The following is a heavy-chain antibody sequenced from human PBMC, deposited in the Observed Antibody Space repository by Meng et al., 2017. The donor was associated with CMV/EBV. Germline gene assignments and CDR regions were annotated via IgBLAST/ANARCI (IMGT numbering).Heavy chain of an antibody. V-gene: IGHV3-30*19. CDR1: GFTFSSYG. D-gene: IGHD3-22*01. CDR2: ISYDGSNK. J-gene: IGHJ4*02. Sequence: GESLKISCAASGFTFSSYGMHWVRQAPGKGLEWVAVISYDGSNKYYADSVKGRFTISRDNSKNTLYLQMNSLRAEDTAVYYCASPVVDYYDSSGFTTPLDYWGQGTLVTVSS. CDR3: ASPVVDYYDSSGFTTPLDY.